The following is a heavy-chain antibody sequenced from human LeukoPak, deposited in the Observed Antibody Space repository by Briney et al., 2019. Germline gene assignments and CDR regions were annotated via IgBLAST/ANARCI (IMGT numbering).Heavy chain of an antibody. J-gene: IGHJ4*02. D-gene: IGHD2-15*01. Sequence: SETLSLTCTVSGGSISSSSYYWGWIRQPPGKGLEWIGEINHSGSTNYNPPLKSRVTISVDTSKNQFSLKLSSVTAADTAVYYCARGYCSGGSCYRTNPIDYWGQGTLVTVSS. V-gene: IGHV4-39*07. CDR3: ARGYCSGGSCYRTNPIDY. CDR1: GGSISSSSYY. CDR2: INHSGST.